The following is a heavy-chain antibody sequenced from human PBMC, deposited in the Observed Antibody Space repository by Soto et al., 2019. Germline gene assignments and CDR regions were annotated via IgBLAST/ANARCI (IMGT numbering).Heavy chain of an antibody. D-gene: IGHD2-15*01. V-gene: IGHV3-23*01. CDR1: GFTFSSYA. CDR2: ISGSGGST. CDR3: AKGPMGYCSGGSYFWFDP. Sequence: EVQLLESGGGLVQPGGSLRLSCAASGFTFSSYAMSWVRQAPGKGLEWVSGISGSGGSTYYADSVKGRITVSRDNPKNTLYLQMNSLRAEDTAVYYCAKGPMGYCSGGSYFWFDPWGQGTLVTVSS. J-gene: IGHJ5*02.